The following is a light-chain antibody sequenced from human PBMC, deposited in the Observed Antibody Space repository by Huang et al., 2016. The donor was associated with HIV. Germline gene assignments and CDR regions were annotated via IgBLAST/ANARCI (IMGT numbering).Light chain of an antibody. Sequence: EIVMTQSPATLSVSPGERATLSCRASQSVSSNLAWYQQKPGQAPRLLIYGASTRATGNPARFSGSGSGTEFTLTISSLQSEDFAVYYCQQYNNWPGFGPGTKVDIK. J-gene: IGKJ3*01. CDR2: GAS. CDR3: QQYNNWPG. CDR1: QSVSSN. V-gene: IGKV3-15*01.